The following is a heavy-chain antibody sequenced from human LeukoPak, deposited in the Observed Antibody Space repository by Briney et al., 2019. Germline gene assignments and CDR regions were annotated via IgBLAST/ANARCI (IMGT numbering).Heavy chain of an antibody. CDR3: AKDLYSNYGPADY. CDR2: IWFDGSTQ. D-gene: IGHD4-11*01. CDR1: GFAFSTYG. J-gene: IGHJ4*02. Sequence: GSLRLSCAASGFAFSTYGMHWVRQAPGKGLEWVSVIWFDGSTQYYTDSVKGRFTISRDNSKNTLFLQMNSLRDEDTAVYYCAKDLYSNYGPADYWGQGTLVTVSS. V-gene: IGHV3-33*06.